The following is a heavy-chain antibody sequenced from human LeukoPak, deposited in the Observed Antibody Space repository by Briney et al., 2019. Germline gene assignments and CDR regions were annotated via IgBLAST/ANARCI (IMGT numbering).Heavy chain of an antibody. CDR3: AKDAGHNLREFDY. Sequence: PGRSLRLSCAASGFTFDDYAMHWVRQAPGKGLEWVSGISWNSGSIGYADAVKGRFTISRDNAKNSLYLQMNTLRAEDTALYNCAKDAGHNLREFDYWGQGTLVTVSS. CDR2: ISWNSGSI. D-gene: IGHD1-20*01. V-gene: IGHV3-9*01. J-gene: IGHJ4*02. CDR1: GFTFDDYA.